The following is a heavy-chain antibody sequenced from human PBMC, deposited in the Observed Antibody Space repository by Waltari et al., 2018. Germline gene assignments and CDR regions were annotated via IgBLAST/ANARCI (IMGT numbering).Heavy chain of an antibody. Sequence: QVQLQESGPGLVKPSETLSLTCTVSGGSISSSYWSWIRQPPGKGLEWIGYIYYSGSTNYNPSLKSRVTISVDTSKNQFSLKLSSVTAADTAVYYCARLLAAAGAYWFDPWGQGTLVTVSS. CDR1: GGSISSSY. CDR2: IYYSGST. J-gene: IGHJ5*02. CDR3: ARLLAAAGAYWFDP. D-gene: IGHD6-13*01. V-gene: IGHV4-59*01.